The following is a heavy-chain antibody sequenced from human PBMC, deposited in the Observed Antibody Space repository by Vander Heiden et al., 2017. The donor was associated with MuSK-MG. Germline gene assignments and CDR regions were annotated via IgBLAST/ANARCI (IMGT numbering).Heavy chain of an antibody. CDR3: TRMDY. CDR1: GFSLNTGGMR. J-gene: IGHJ4*02. CDR2: IDWDGDR. Sequence: QVTLKESGPALVRPTQPLTLTCTLSGFSLNTGGMRVSWVRQPPGKALELLARIDWDGDRFYTTSLKTRLFIAEDPSRNQVVLTMTNMGPGDTATYFCTRMDYWGQGILVTVSS. V-gene: IGHV2-70*04.